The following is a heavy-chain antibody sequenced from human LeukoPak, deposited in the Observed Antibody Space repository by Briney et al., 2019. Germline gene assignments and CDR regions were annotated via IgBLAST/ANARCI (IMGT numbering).Heavy chain of an antibody. Sequence: GGSLRLSCAASGFTFSSYAMSWVRQAPGKGLECVSTISGSGGSTYYADSVKGRFTISRDNSKNTLYLQMNSLRAEDTAVYYCAKDRGGWNYYYGMDVWGQGTTVTVSS. CDR1: GFTFSSYA. CDR2: ISGSGGST. V-gene: IGHV3-23*01. CDR3: AKDRGGWNYYYGMDV. D-gene: IGHD3-10*01. J-gene: IGHJ6*02.